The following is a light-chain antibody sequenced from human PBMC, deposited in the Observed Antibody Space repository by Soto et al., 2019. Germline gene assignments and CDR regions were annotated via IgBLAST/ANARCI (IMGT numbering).Light chain of an antibody. CDR2: VAS. Sequence: DIVLTQSPGTLSLSPGERATLSCRASQTVTNNYLAWYQPKPGHAPRLLIYVASSRATHIPYRCSGSGSGTDFTLTITRLQPEAFAVYFCQQYDDSPSTFGPGTKVEIK. CDR1: QTVTNNY. V-gene: IGKV3-20*01. CDR3: QQYDDSPST. J-gene: IGKJ1*01.